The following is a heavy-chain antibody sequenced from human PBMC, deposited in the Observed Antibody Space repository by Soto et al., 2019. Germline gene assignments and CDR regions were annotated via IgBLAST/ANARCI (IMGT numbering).Heavy chain of an antibody. J-gene: IGHJ6*02. D-gene: IGHD1-1*01. V-gene: IGHV1-69*12. CDR1: GGTFRTSA. CDR3: ARDKDRLQLGGNYYFILDV. Sequence: QVQLVQSGAEVKKPGSSVKVSCKASGGTFRTSAISWVRQAPGQGLEWVGGIMPVFRRPKYAQNFQDRVTITADEYTSPAYMELNSLRSDDTAVYYCARDKDRLQLGGNYYFILDVWGQGTAVTVSS. CDR2: IMPVFRRP.